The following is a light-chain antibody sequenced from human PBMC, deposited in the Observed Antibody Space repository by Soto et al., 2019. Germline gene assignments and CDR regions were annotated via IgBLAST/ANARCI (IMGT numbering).Light chain of an antibody. CDR1: QSINKW. CDR3: QHYSGDRAT. CDR2: EVS. Sequence: DILLTQSPSTLSASVGDRVTISFRASQSINKWLAWYQHKPGKAPSLLIYEVSTLHSGVPSRFSGSGSGTEFTLTISSLRPDDFATYYCQHYSGDRATFGQGTKVDIK. V-gene: IGKV1-5*03. J-gene: IGKJ1*01.